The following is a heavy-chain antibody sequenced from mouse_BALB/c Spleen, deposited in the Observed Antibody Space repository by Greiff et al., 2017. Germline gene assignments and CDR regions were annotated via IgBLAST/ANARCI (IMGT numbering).Heavy chain of an antibody. J-gene: IGHJ4*01. D-gene: IGHD1-1*01. V-gene: IGHV5-9*03. CDR2: ISSGGGNT. CDR3: ARYKRDDYGSSYYAMDY. CDR1: GFTFSSYT. Sequence: EVQVVESGGGLVKPGGSLKLSCAASGFTFSSYTMSWVRQTPEKRLEWVATISSGGGNTYYPDSVKGRFTISRDNAKNNLYLQMSSLRSEDTALYYCARYKRDDYGSSYYAMDYWGQGTSVTVSS.